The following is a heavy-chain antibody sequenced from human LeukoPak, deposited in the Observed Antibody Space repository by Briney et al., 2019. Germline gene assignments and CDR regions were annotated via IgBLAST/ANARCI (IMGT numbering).Heavy chain of an antibody. J-gene: IGHJ4*02. CDR2: ITSTSSYI. D-gene: IGHD2-21*02. CDR1: GFTFSTYT. V-gene: IGHV3-21*01. Sequence: GGSLRLSCAASGFTFSTYTMNWVRQAPGKGLEWVSSITSTSSYIYYADSVKGRFTMSRDNAKSSLYLQMNSLRAEDTAVYYCARDAGGCNSDYWGQGTLVTVSS. CDR3: ARDAGGCNSDY.